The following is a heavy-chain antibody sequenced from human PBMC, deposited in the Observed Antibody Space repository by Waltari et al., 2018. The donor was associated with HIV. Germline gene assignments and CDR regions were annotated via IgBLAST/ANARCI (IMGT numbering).Heavy chain of an antibody. CDR3: AKAFSDNTAYYYDF. Sequence: EVQLLESGGGLVQPGGSRRLSCAAPGFAYVSYALTWVRPSPGRGLEWVSAISGSGADSFYADSVKGRFSISRDNSKNTVYLQMNNLRAADTAIYYCAKAFSDNTAYYYDFWGRGTRVTVAS. CDR2: ISGSGADS. D-gene: IGHD3-22*01. J-gene: IGHJ4*02. CDR1: GFAYVSYA. V-gene: IGHV3-23*01.